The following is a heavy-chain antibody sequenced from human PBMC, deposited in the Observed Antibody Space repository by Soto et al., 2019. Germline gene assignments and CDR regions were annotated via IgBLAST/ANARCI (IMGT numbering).Heavy chain of an antibody. D-gene: IGHD1-26*01. CDR3: ARDPGVVGSTLGNDCYYARDD. CDR1: GFTFTNYG. Sequence: GGSLRLSCAASGFTFTNYGMHWVRQAPGKGLEWVAVIWYAGIKKYYEDSVKGRFTIFRDNSKSNPYLPLNSRRAQDTAVFYCARDPGVVGSTLGNDCYYARDDWCQGTTVTVSS. CDR2: IWYAGIKK. V-gene: IGHV3-33*01. J-gene: IGHJ6*02.